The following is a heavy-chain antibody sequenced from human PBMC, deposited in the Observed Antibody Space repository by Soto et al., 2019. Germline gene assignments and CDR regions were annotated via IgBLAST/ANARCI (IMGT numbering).Heavy chain of an antibody. CDR1: GGSISSGSYY. CDR2: IYYSGNT. J-gene: IGHJ4*02. V-gene: IGHV4-61*01. CDR3: ASSTFRSGWRSPVDY. D-gene: IGHD6-19*01. Sequence: SETLSITCTVSGGSISSGSYYWSWIRQPPGKGMEWIGYIYYSGNTNYNPPLKSRVTISVDRSKNQFSLKLSSVTAADTAVYYCASSTFRSGWRSPVDYWGQGTLVTVSS.